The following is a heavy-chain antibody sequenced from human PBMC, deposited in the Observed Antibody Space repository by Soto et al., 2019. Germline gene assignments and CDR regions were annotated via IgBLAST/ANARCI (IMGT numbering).Heavy chain of an antibody. CDR2: IIPIFGTA. CDR1: GGTFSSYA. V-gene: IGHV1-69*13. Sequence: SVKVSCKASGGTFSSYAISWVRQAPGQGLEWMGGIIPIFGTANYAQKFQGRVTITADESTSTAYMELSSLRSEDTAVYYCAEGRMIQLSSRVHFDYWGQGTLVTVSS. CDR3: AEGRMIQLSSRVHFDY. D-gene: IGHD5-18*01. J-gene: IGHJ4*02.